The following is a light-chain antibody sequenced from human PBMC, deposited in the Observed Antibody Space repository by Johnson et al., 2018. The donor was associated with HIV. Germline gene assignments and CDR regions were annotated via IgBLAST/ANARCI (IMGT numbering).Light chain of an antibody. CDR2: ENN. J-gene: IGLJ1*01. CDR1: SSNIGNNY. CDR3: ETWDNSLNVGHV. V-gene: IGLV1-51*02. Sequence: QSVLTQPPSVSAAPGQKVTISCSGSSSNIGNNYVSWYQQLPGTAPKLLIYENNKRPSGIPDRFSGSKSGTSATLGITGLQTGDEADYYCETWDNSLNVGHVCGTGTKVIVL.